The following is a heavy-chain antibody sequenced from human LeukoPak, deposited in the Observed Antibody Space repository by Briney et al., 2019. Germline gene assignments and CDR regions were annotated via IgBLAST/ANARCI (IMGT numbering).Heavy chain of an antibody. J-gene: IGHJ4*02. Sequence: PSETLSLTCTVSGGSISSYYWSWIRQPPGKGLEWIGYIYYSGSTNYNPSLKSRVTISVDTSKNQFPLKPSSVTAADTAVYYCARDRVQFNYWGQGTLVTVSS. CDR1: GGSISSYY. D-gene: IGHD1-1*01. V-gene: IGHV4-59*01. CDR3: ARDRVQFNY. CDR2: IYYSGST.